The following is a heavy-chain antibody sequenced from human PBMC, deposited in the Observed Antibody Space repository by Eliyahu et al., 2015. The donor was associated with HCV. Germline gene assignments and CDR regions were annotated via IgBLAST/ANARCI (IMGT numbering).Heavy chain of an antibody. CDR2: ISSSSSGT. D-gene: IGHD1-7*01. CDR3: ARGPGTTHSYGY. Sequence: EVQLVESGGDLVQPGGSLRLSCAASGFTFSNYGLTWVRRAPGKGLEWVSHISSSSSGTYYADSVKGRFTISRDNAKNSLYLQMKSLRDEDTGVYYCARGPGTTHSYGYWGQGTLVTVSS. CDR1: GFTFSNYG. V-gene: IGHV3-48*02. J-gene: IGHJ4*02.